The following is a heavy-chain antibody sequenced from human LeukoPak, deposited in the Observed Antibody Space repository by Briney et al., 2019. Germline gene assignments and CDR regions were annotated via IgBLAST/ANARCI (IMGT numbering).Heavy chain of an antibody. CDR1: GGTFSSYA. Sequence: SVKVSCKASGGTFSSYAISWVRQAPGQGLEWMGRIVPIFGATNYAQKFQGRGTITADKSTSTAYMELSSLRSEDTAVYYCAKDVPAHYSDSSGYYYVDYWGQGTLVTVSS. D-gene: IGHD3-22*01. J-gene: IGHJ4*02. CDR2: IVPIFGAT. CDR3: AKDVPAHYSDSSGYYYVDY. V-gene: IGHV1-69*06.